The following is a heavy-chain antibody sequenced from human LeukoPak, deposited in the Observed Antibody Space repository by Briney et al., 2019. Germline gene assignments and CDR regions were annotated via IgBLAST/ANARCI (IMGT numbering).Heavy chain of an antibody. CDR3: ARPTRGYYYGSGSPFDY. D-gene: IGHD3-10*01. Sequence: SETLSLTCAVYGGSFSGYYWSWIRQPPGKGLEWIGEINHSGSTNYNPSLTSRVTISVDTSKNQFSLKLSSVTAADTAVYYCARPTRGYYYGSGSPFDYWGQGTLVTVSS. CDR2: INHSGST. V-gene: IGHV4-34*01. J-gene: IGHJ4*02. CDR1: GGSFSGYY.